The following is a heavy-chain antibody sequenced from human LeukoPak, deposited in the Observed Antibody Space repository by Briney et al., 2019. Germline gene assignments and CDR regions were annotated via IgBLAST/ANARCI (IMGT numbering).Heavy chain of an antibody. CDR3: TRPRTGTTDY. CDR2: ISSSGSSI. CDR1: GFTFSSYS. V-gene: IGHV3-21*01. Sequence: KPEGSLRLSCAASGFTFSSYSMNWVRQAPGKGLEWVSYISSSGSSIYYADSVKGRFTMSRDNDKNSLYLQMNSLSAEDTAVYYCTRPRTGTTDYWGQGTLVTVSS. J-gene: IGHJ4*02. D-gene: IGHD1-7*01.